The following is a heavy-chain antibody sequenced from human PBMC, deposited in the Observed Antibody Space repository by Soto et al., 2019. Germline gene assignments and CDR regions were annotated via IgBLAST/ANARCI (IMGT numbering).Heavy chain of an antibody. CDR2: ISGSGGSS. D-gene: IGHD6-13*01. Sequence: EVQLLESGGALEHPGGSLRLSCAASGFAFSTYVMTWVRQAPGKGLEWVSVISGSGGSSYYAASVKGRFTISRDNSKNTLYLQINGLRAEDTALYYCAKVTKRAAAGRYEYYKYGMDVWGQGTTVTVSS. CDR3: AKVTKRAAAGRYEYYKYGMDV. V-gene: IGHV3-23*01. J-gene: IGHJ6*02. CDR1: GFAFSTYV.